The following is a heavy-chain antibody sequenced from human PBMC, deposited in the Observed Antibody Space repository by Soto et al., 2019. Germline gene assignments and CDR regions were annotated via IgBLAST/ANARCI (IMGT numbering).Heavy chain of an antibody. Sequence: SETLSLTCTVSGGSISSSSYYWGWIRQPPGKGLEWIGSIYYSGSTYYNPSLKSRVTISVDTSKNQFSLKLSSVTAADTAVYYCARGIYCSSTSCPMQYADYWGQGTLVTAPQ. V-gene: IGHV4-39*01. CDR1: GGSISSSSYY. D-gene: IGHD2-2*01. CDR3: ARGIYCSSTSCPMQYADY. J-gene: IGHJ4*02. CDR2: IYYSGST.